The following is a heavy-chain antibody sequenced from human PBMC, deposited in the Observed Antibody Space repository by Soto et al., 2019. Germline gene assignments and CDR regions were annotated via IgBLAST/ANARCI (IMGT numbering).Heavy chain of an antibody. V-gene: IGHV3-30-3*01. D-gene: IGHD6-19*01. J-gene: IGHJ6*02. CDR3: ARDSGYSSGWSDYYGMDV. Sequence: GGSLRLSCAASGFTFSSYAMHWVRQAPGKGLEWVAVISYDGSNKYYADSVKGRFTISRDNSKNTLYLQMNSLRAEDTAVYYCARDSGYSSGWSDYYGMDVWGQGTTVTVSS. CDR1: GFTFSSYA. CDR2: ISYDGSNK.